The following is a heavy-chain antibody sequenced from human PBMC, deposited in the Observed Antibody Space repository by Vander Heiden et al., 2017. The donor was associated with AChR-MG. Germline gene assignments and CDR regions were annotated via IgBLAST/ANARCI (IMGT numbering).Heavy chain of an antibody. Sequence: QVQLVPSGAEVKKPGASVKVSCKVSGYTLTELSIPWVRQAPGKGLEWMGGFDPEDGETIYAQKFQGRVTMTEDTSTDTAYMELSSLRSEDTAVYYCATYYYDSSGPNWFDPWGQGTLVTVSS. CDR3: ATYYYDSSGPNWFDP. V-gene: IGHV1-24*01. CDR1: GYTLTELS. CDR2: FDPEDGET. D-gene: IGHD3-22*01. J-gene: IGHJ5*02.